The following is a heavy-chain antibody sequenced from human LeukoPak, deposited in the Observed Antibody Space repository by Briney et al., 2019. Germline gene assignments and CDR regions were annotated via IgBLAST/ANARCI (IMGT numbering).Heavy chain of an antibody. CDR2: FYHSGST. CDR3: ASTLWFGELFLGLDV. CDR1: GGSISSGGYS. J-gene: IGHJ6*02. V-gene: IGHV4-30-2*01. Sequence: SETLSLTCAVSGGSISSGGYSWSWIRQPPGKGLEWIGYFYHSGSTYYNPSLKSRVTISVDRSKNQFSLKLSSVTAADTAVYYCASTLWFGELFLGLDVWGQGTTVTVSS. D-gene: IGHD3-10*01.